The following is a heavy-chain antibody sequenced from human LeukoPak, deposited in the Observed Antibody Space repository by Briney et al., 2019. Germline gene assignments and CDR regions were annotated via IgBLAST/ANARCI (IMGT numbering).Heavy chain of an antibody. CDR2: IMPLFGTA. V-gene: IGHV1-69*05. CDR3: ARDVHGDYGSGWFDP. J-gene: IGHJ5*02. Sequence: SVKVSCKTSGGTFNNSAISWARQAPGQGLEWLGGIMPLFGTAGYAQKFQGRVTITKDESTRTVYLELTSLTSDDTAVYYCARDVHGDYGSGWFDPWGQGTLVSVSS. CDR1: GGTFNNSA. D-gene: IGHD4-17*01.